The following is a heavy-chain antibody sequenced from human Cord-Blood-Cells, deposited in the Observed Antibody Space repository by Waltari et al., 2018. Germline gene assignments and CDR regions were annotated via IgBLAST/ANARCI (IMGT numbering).Heavy chain of an antibody. CDR1: GFTFSNAW. J-gene: IGHJ6*03. V-gene: IGHV3-15*01. Sequence: EVQLVESGGGLVKPGGSLRLSCAASGFTFSNAWMSWVRQAPGKGLEWVGRIKSKTDGGPTDYAAPVKGGFTISRDDSKDTLYLQMKSLKTEDTAVYYCTREGDSSSSYYYYYYMDVWGKGTTVTVSS. CDR3: TREGDSSSSYYYYYYMDV. CDR2: IKSKTDGGPT. D-gene: IGHD6-6*01.